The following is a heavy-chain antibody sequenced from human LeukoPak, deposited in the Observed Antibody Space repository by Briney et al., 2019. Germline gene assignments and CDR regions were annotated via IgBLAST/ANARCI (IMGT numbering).Heavy chain of an antibody. Sequence: PSETLSLTCTVSGGSISSYYWSWIRQPPGKGLEWIGYIYYSGSTNYNPSLKSRVTISVDTSKNQFSLKLSSVTAADTAVHYCARDLVTYSSGWANDAFDIWGQGTMVTVSS. J-gene: IGHJ3*02. V-gene: IGHV4-59*01. D-gene: IGHD6-19*01. CDR3: ARDLVTYSSGWANDAFDI. CDR1: GGSISSYY. CDR2: IYYSGST.